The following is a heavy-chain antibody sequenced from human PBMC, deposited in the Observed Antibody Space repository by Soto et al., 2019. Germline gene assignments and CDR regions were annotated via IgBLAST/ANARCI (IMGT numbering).Heavy chain of an antibody. CDR1: GFTFSSYA. J-gene: IGHJ6*02. D-gene: IGHD3-3*01. CDR3: AKATPRPLIGFWSNV. Sequence: GGSLRLSCAASGFTFSSYAMSWVRQAPGKGLEWVSAISGSGGSTYYADSVKGRFTISRDNSKNTLYLQMNSLRAEDMAVYYCAKATPRPLIGFWSNVWGQGTTVTGSS. CDR2: ISGSGGST. V-gene: IGHV3-23*01.